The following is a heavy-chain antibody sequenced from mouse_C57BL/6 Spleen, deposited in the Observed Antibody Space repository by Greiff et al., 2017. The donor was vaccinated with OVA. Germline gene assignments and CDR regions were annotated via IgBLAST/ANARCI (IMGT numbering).Heavy chain of an antibody. D-gene: IGHD1-1*01. CDR1: GYTFTDYY. CDR3: ARGGITTVVATRYYAMDY. Sequence: VQLQQSGPELVKPGASVKISCKASGYTFTDYYMNWVKQSHGKSLEWIGDINPNNGGTSYNQKFKGKATLTVDKSSSTAYMELRSLTSEDSAVYYCARGGITTVVATRYYAMDYWGQGTSVTVSS. CDR2: INPNNGGT. J-gene: IGHJ4*01. V-gene: IGHV1-26*01.